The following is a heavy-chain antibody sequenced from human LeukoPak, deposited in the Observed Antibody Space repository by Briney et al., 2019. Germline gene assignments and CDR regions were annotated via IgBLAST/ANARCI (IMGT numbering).Heavy chain of an antibody. Sequence: PGGSLRLSCAASGFTFSSYSMNWVRQAPGKGLEWVSSISSSSSYIYYADSVKGRFTISRDNAKNSLYLQTNSLRAEDTAVYYCARDDNWNDVGFDYWGQGTLVTVSS. CDR1: GFTFSSYS. V-gene: IGHV3-21*01. CDR3: ARDDNWNDVGFDY. CDR2: ISSSSSYI. J-gene: IGHJ4*02. D-gene: IGHD1-1*01.